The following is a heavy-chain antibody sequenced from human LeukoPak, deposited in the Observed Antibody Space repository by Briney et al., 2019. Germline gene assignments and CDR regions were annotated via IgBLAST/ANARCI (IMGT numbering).Heavy chain of an antibody. CDR2: IYYSVNT. CDR1: SGSISSYF. J-gene: IGHJ4*02. Sequence: SETLSLTCTVSSGSISSYFWSWIRQPPGKGLERIGYIYYSVNTNYNPSLKSRVTISVDTSKNQFSLKLSSVTAADTAVYYCARVLTPEHAFDSWGQGTLVTVSS. CDR3: ARVLTPEHAFDS. D-gene: IGHD4-23*01. V-gene: IGHV4-59*01.